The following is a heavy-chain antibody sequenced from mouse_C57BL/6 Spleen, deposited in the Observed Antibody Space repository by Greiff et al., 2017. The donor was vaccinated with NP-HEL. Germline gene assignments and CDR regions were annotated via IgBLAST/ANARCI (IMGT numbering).Heavy chain of an antibody. Sequence: VQLQQSGAELVRPGTSVKVSCKASGYAFTNYLIEWVKQRPGQGLEWIGVINPGRGGTNYNEKFKGKATLTADKSSSTAYMQLSSLTSEDSAVYFCARNGYHGAMDYWGQGTSVTVSS. CDR1: GYAFTNYL. J-gene: IGHJ4*01. D-gene: IGHD2-2*01. V-gene: IGHV1-54*01. CDR3: ARNGYHGAMDY. CDR2: INPGRGGT.